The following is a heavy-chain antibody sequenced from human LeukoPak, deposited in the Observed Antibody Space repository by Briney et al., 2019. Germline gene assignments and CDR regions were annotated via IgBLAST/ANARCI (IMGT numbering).Heavy chain of an antibody. D-gene: IGHD2-2*01. CDR2: ISSSGSTI. J-gene: IGHJ3*02. V-gene: IGHV3-11*01. CDR3: AREMAVPAAMCAFDI. Sequence: PGGSLRLSCAASGFTFSDYYMSWIRQAPGKGLEWVSYISSSGSTIYYADSVKGRFTISRDNAKNSLYLQMNSLRAEDTAVYYCAREMAVPAAMCAFDIWGQGTMVTVSS. CDR1: GFTFSDYY.